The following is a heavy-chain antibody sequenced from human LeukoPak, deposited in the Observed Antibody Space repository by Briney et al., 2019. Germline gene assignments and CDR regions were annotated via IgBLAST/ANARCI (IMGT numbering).Heavy chain of an antibody. V-gene: IGHV4-34*01. CDR3: ARQYSSFLNWFDP. Sequence: SETLSLTCAVYGGSFSGYYWSWIRQPPGKGLEWIGEINHSGSTNYNPSLKSRVTISVDTSKNQFSLKLNSVTAADTAVYYCARQYSSFLNWFDPWGQGTLVTVSS. D-gene: IGHD6-19*01. CDR1: GGSFSGYY. CDR2: INHSGST. J-gene: IGHJ5*02.